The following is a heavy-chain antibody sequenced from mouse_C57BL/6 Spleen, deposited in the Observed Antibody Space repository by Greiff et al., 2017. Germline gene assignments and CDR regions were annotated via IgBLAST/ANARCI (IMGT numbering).Heavy chain of an antibody. V-gene: IGHV1-82*01. D-gene: IGHD5-1-1*01. J-gene: IGHJ2*01. CDR1: GYAFSSSW. Sequence: VQLQESGPELVKPGASVKISCKASGYAFSSSWMNWVKQRPGKGLEWIGRIYPGDGDTNYNGKFKGKATLTADKSSSTAYMQLSSLTSEDSAVYFCERENTPHFDYWGQGTTLTVAS. CDR3: ERENTPHFDY. CDR2: IYPGDGDT.